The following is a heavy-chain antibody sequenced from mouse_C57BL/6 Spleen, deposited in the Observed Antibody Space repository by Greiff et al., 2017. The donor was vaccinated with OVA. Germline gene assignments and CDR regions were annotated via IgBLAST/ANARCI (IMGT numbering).Heavy chain of an antibody. D-gene: IGHD1-1*01. J-gene: IGHJ4*01. Sequence: VQLQQPGAELVKPGASVKLSCKASGYTFTSYWMHWVKQRPGQGLEWIGMIHPNSGSTNYNEKFKSKATLTVDKSSSTAYMQLRSLTSEDSAVYYCAGLEGDFYYGSSGAMDYWGQGTSVTVSS. CDR3: AGLEGDFYYGSSGAMDY. V-gene: IGHV1-64*01. CDR2: IHPNSGST. CDR1: GYTFTSYW.